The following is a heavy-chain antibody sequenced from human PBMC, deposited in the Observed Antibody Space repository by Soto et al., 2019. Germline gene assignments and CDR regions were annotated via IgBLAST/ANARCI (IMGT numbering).Heavy chain of an antibody. V-gene: IGHV3-30*18. J-gene: IGHJ5*02. Sequence: HPGGSLRLSCAASGFTFSSYGMHWVRQAPGKGLEWVAVISYDGSNKYYADSVKGRFTISRDNSKNTLYLQMNSLRAEDTAVYYCAKEGGDSYDSSGYYPNWFDPWGQGTLVTVSS. D-gene: IGHD3-22*01. CDR1: GFTFSSYG. CDR3: AKEGGDSYDSSGYYPNWFDP. CDR2: ISYDGSNK.